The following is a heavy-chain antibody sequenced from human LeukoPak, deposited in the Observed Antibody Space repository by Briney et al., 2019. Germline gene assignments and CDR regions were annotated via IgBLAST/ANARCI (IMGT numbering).Heavy chain of an antibody. CDR1: GGPISSSSYY. CDR2: IYYSGST. J-gene: IGHJ4*02. CDR3: ARGYDTVVDY. Sequence: KPSETLSLTCTVSGGPISSSSYYWGWIRQPPGKGLEWIGSIYYSGSTYYNPSLKSRVTISVDRSRTQFSLKLSSVTAADTAVYYCARGYDTVVDYWGQGTLVTVSS. D-gene: IGHD3-9*01. V-gene: IGHV4-39*07.